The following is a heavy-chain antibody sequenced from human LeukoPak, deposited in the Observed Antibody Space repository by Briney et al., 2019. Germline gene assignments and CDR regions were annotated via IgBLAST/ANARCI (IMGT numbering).Heavy chain of an antibody. V-gene: IGHV3-15*01. D-gene: IGHD2-21*01. CDR3: TPVMVEDRGF. CDR1: GFIFNKAW. J-gene: IGHJ4*02. CDR2: IKSNNDGGTT. Sequence: PGRSLRLSCAASGFIFNKAWMNWVRQAPGKGPEWVGRIKSNNDGGTTGYASPVEGRFIISRDDSKNTIYLQMNRLIIDDTAIYYCTPVMVEDRGFWGQGTLVTVSS.